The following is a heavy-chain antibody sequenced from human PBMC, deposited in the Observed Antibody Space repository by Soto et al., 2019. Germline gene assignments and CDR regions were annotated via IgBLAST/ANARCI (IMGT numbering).Heavy chain of an antibody. Sequence: ASVKVSCKASGYTFTSYVISWVRQAPGQGLEWMGWISAYNGNTNYAQKLQGRVTMTTDTSTSTAYMELRSLRSDDTAVYYCARGTVTNYYYYYGMDVWGQGTTVTVSS. CDR3: ARGTVTNYYYYYGMDV. J-gene: IGHJ6*02. D-gene: IGHD4-17*01. CDR2: ISAYNGNT. V-gene: IGHV1-18*01. CDR1: GYTFTSYV.